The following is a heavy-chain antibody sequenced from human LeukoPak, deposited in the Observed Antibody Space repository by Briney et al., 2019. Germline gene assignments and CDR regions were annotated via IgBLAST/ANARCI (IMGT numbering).Heavy chain of an antibody. J-gene: IGHJ4*02. CDR1: GGSVSDYY. CDR3: ARVIRGVIMGSLDY. Sequence: SETLSLTCTISGGSVSDYYWSWIRQSPGKGLEWIGYIYYTGSTTYNPSLKSRVTISADTSKNQFSLKLSSVTAADTAVYYCARVIRGVIMGSLDYWGQGTLVTVSS. CDR2: IYYTGST. V-gene: IGHV4-59*08. D-gene: IGHD3-10*01.